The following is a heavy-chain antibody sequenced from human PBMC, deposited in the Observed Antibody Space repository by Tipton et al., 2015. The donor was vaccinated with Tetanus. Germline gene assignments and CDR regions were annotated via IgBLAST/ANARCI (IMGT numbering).Heavy chain of an antibody. J-gene: IGHJ3*02. CDR3: AKAMNDLRYALDI. D-gene: IGHD1-1*01. V-gene: IGHV3-30*18. Sequence: SLRLSCAASGFTFTSSGMHWVRQAPGKGLEWVAFISNDGRSEFYADSVKGRFTISRDDPKNTLYLQMNSLRAEDTAIYYCAKAMNDLRYALDIWGQGTLVTVAS. CDR1: GFTFTSSG. CDR2: ISNDGRSE.